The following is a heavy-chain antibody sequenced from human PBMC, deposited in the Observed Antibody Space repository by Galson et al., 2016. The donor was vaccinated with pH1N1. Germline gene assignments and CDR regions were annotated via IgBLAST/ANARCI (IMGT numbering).Heavy chain of an antibody. CDR2: FSISGSRA. CDR1: GFSFSYYA. Sequence: SLRLSCATSGFSFSYYAMGWVRQGPGKGLEWVSSFSISGSRAYYADSVKGRFTISRDTSRSTLFLQMSSLRADDTALYYCVQGGRDDYNPYFDHWGLGTLVTVSS. CDR3: VQGGRDDYNPYFDH. V-gene: IGHV3-23*05. D-gene: IGHD5-24*01. J-gene: IGHJ4*02.